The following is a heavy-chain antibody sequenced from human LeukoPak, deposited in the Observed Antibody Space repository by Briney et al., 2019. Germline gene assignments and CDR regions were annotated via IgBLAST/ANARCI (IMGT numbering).Heavy chain of an antibody. Sequence: GESLKISCKGSGYIFTSYWIGWVRQLPGKGLEWMGIIYPGDSDTRYSPSFQGQVTISADKSISTAYLQWSSLKASDTAMYYCARHRGVISSGGYYYYYYMDVWGKGTTVTVSS. J-gene: IGHJ6*03. CDR2: IYPGDSDT. CDR1: GYIFTSYW. D-gene: IGHD3-10*01. CDR3: ARHRGVISSGGYYYYYYMDV. V-gene: IGHV5-51*01.